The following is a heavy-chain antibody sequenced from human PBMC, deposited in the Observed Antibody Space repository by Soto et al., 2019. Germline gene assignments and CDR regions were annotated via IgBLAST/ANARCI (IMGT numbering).Heavy chain of an antibody. CDR3: ARVGAVARKIPEKFDY. CDR1: GGTFSSYA. V-gene: IGHV1-69*13. Sequence: ASVKVSCKASGGTFSSYAISWVRQAPGQGLEWMGGIIPIFGTANYAQKFQGRVTITADESTSTAYMELSSLRSEDTAVYYCARVGAVARKIPEKFDYWGQGTLVTVSS. CDR2: IIPIFGTA. D-gene: IGHD6-19*01. J-gene: IGHJ4*02.